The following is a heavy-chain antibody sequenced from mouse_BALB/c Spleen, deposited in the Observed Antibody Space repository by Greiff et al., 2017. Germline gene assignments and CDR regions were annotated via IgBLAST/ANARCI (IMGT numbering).Heavy chain of an antibody. CDR3: ASPLTGTTAY. J-gene: IGHJ3*01. CDR2: IYPGDGDT. Sequence: QVQLQQSGPELVKPGASVKISCKASGYAFSSSWMNWVKQRPGQGLEWIGRIYPGDGDTNYNGKFKGKATLTADKSSSTAYMQLSSLTSVDSAVYFCASPLTGTTAYWGQGTLVTVSA. V-gene: IGHV1-82*01. CDR1: GYAFSSSW. D-gene: IGHD4-1*01.